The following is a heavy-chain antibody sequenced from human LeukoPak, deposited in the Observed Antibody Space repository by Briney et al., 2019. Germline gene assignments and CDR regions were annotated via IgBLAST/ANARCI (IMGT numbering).Heavy chain of an antibody. D-gene: IGHD3-10*01. CDR3: ARDPPTSTTMVRGVLPFY. CDR1: GYTFTGYY. CDR2: VNPNSGGT. Sequence: ASVKVSCKASGYTFTGYYIHWLRRAPGQGLEWMGWVNPNSGGTYYSQKFQGRVAMTRDTSISTAYMDLSTMTSDDTAIYYCARDPPTSTTMVRGVLPFYWGQGTLVTVSS. J-gene: IGHJ4*02. V-gene: IGHV1-2*02.